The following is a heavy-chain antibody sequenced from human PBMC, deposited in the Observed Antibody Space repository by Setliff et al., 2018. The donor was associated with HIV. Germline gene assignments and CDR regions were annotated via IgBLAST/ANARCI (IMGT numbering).Heavy chain of an antibody. D-gene: IGHD3-10*01. CDR3: ARQARNPTYYYGSGSYAPFEY. CDR2: IYYSGST. CDR1: GGSISSSDYY. Sequence: ASETLSLTCAVSGGSISSSDYYWGWIRQPPGKGLDWIGTIYYSGSTYYNPSLKSRITISVDTSKNHFSLKLSSVTAADTAVYYCARQARNPTYYYGSGSYAPFEYWGHGTLVTVSS. V-gene: IGHV4-39*01. J-gene: IGHJ4*01.